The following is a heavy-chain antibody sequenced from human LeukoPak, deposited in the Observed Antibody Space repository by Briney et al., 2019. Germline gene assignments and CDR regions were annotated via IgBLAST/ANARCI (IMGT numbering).Heavy chain of an antibody. V-gene: IGHV4-61*02. CDR2: IYTSGST. CDR1: GGSISSGSYY. Sequence: SETLSLTCTVSGGSISSGSYYWSRIRQPAGKGLEWIGRIYTSGSTNYNPSLKSRVTISVDTSKNQFSLKLSSVTAADTAVYYCAAQYYYDSSGSYYFDYWGQGTLVTVSS. CDR3: AAQYYYDSSGSYYFDY. J-gene: IGHJ4*02. D-gene: IGHD3-22*01.